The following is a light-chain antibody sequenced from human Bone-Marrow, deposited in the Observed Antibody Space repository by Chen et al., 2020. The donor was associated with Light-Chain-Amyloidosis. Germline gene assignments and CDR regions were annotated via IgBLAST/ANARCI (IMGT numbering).Light chain of an antibody. Sequence: EIVLTQSPATLYLSPGERATLSCRASKSVSTYLAWYQQKPGQAPRLLIYDASIRATGIPARFSGSGSGTDFALTISSLEPENFAVYYCQQRSSWYTFGQGTKLEIK. CDR2: DAS. J-gene: IGKJ2*01. V-gene: IGKV3-11*01. CDR3: QQRSSWYT. CDR1: KSVSTY.